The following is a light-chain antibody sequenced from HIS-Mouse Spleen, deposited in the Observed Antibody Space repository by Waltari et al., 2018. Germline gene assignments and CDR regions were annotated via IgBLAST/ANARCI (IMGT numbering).Light chain of an antibody. J-gene: IGLJ3*02. CDR3: QSYDSSLSGSGV. V-gene: IGLV1-40*01. Sequence: QSVLTQPPSMSGAPGQRVTISCTGSSSNIGAGYDVHWYQQLPGTAPKLLIPGNSNRPSGVPDRFSGSKSGTSASLAITGLQAEDEADYCCQSYDSSLSGSGVFCGGTKLTVL. CDR2: GNS. CDR1: SSNIGAGYD.